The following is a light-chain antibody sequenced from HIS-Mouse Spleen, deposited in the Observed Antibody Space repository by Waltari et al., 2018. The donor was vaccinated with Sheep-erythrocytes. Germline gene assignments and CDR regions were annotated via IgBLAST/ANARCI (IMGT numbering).Light chain of an antibody. Sequence: QSALTQPRSVSGSPGQSVTISRTGTSSDVGGSNYVPRYQQHPGKAPKLMIYDVSKRPSGVPDRFSGSKSGNTASLTISGLQAEDEADYYCCSYAGSYNHVFATGTKVTVL. CDR2: DVS. CDR3: CSYAGSYNHV. V-gene: IGLV2-11*01. J-gene: IGLJ1*01. CDR1: SSDVGGSNY.